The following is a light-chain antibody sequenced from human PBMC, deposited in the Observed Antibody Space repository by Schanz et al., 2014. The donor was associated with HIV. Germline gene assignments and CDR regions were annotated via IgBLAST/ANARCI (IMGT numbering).Light chain of an antibody. J-gene: IGKJ2*01. CDR3: QHYSYPLT. V-gene: IGKV1-5*03. Sequence: DIQMTQSPSTLSASVGDRVTITCRASQSISSWLAWYQRKPGKAPKLLIYQASNLESGVPSRFSGSGSGTEFTLTIGSLQPDDSATYYCQHYSYPLTFGQGTKLEIK. CDR2: QAS. CDR1: QSISSW.